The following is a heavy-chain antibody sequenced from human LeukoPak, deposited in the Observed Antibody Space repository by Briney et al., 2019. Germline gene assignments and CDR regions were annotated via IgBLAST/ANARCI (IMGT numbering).Heavy chain of an antibody. CDR3: AKAPDIVVVPAANYYFDY. CDR1: GGSFSGYY. CDR2: INHSGST. V-gene: IGHV4-34*01. D-gene: IGHD2-2*01. Sequence: SETLSLTCAVYGGSFSGYYWSWIRQPPGKGLEWIGEINHSGSTNYNPSLRSRVTISVDTSKNQFSLKLSSVTAADTAVYYCAKAPDIVVVPAANYYFDYWGQGTLVTVSS. J-gene: IGHJ4*02.